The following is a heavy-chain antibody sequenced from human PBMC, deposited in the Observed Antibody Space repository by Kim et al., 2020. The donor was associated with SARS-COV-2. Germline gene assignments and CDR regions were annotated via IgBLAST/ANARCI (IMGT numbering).Heavy chain of an antibody. CDR2: ISAYNGNT. CDR1: GYTFTSYG. Sequence: ASVKVSCKASGYTFTSYGISWVRQAPGQGLEWMGWISAYNGNTNYAQKLQGRVTMTTDTSTSTAYMELRSLRSDDTAVYYCARGWGYITMIVVVITTFLNWFDPWGQGTLVTVSS. V-gene: IGHV1-18*01. J-gene: IGHJ5*02. CDR3: ARGWGYITMIVVVITTFLNWFDP. D-gene: IGHD3-22*01.